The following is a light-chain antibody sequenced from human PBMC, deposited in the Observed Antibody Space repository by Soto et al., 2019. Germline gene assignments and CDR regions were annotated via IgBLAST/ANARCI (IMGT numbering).Light chain of an antibody. Sequence: QSVLTQPRSVSGSPGQSVTISCTGTSSDVAKYDYVSWYQQSPGKAPKLLIYDVTNRPSGVPDRFSGSKFGNTASLTISGLQAEDDADYFCCSHAGSYTFVFGTGTKVTVL. CDR3: CSHAGSYTFV. V-gene: IGLV2-11*01. CDR1: SSDVAKYDY. CDR2: DVT. J-gene: IGLJ1*01.